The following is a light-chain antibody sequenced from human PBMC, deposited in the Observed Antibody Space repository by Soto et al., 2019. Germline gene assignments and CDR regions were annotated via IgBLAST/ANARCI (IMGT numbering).Light chain of an antibody. CDR3: TSYTIASTGV. Sequence: SALTQPASVSGSPGQSITISCTGTSGDVGTYNYVSWYQQHPGKAPKLMIYEVTNRPSGISNRFSGSKSGNTASLTISGLQAEDEADYYCTSYTIASTGVFGTGTQLTVL. CDR2: EVT. CDR1: SGDVGTYNY. J-gene: IGLJ1*01. V-gene: IGLV2-14*01.